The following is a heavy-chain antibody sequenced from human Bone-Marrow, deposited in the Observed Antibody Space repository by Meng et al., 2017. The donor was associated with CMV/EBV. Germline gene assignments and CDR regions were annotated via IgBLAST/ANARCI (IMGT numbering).Heavy chain of an antibody. D-gene: IGHD3-3*01. Sequence: SETLSLTCTVSGGSISSSSYHWGWIRQPPGKGLEWIGSIYYSGSTYYNPSLKSRVTISVDTSKNQFSLKLSSVTAADTAVYYCARNDFWSGYSPVYWSQGTLVTVSS. CDR3: ARNDFWSGYSPVY. V-gene: IGHV4-39*01. CDR2: IYYSGST. J-gene: IGHJ4*02. CDR1: GGSISSSSYH.